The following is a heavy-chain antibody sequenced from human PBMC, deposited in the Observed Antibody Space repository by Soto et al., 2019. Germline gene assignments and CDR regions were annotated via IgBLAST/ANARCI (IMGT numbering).Heavy chain of an antibody. V-gene: IGHV1-8*01. CDR3: AIPYCDSTSGYTDWFDP. CDR2: VNPKSGNT. J-gene: IGHJ5*02. Sequence: QVQLVQSGAEVKKPGASVKVSCKASGYSFSTYDINWVRQAAGQGLEWMGWVNPKSGNTDVAQRFRGRVTMTSNTSISTAYMELSALTPEDTAVYYCAIPYCDSTSGYTDWFDPWGQGTLVTVSS. D-gene: IGHD2-2*02. CDR1: GYSFSTYD.